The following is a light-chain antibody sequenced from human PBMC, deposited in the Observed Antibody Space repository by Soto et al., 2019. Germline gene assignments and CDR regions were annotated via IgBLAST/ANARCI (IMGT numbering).Light chain of an antibody. CDR3: QQYAYSPLT. J-gene: IGKJ4*01. CDR1: QTVGKNY. CDR2: AAS. V-gene: IGKV3-20*01. Sequence: EIVLTQSPGTLSLSPGEGATLSCRASQTVGKNYLGWYQQKPGQAPRLLIYAASSRATGIPDRFSGGGSGTDFTLTINRLEPEDFAVYYCQQYAYSPLTFGGGTKVEIK.